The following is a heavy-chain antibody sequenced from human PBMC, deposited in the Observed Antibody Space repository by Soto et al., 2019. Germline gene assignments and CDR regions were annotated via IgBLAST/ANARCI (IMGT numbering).Heavy chain of an antibody. D-gene: IGHD2-15*01. Sequence: SETLSLTYTVSGGSISSYYWSWIRQPPGKGLEWIGYIYYSGSTNYNPSLKSRVTISVDTSKNQFSLKLSSVTAADTAVYYCARIRNEKYCSGGSCYSGDAFDIWGQGTMVTVSS. CDR3: ARIRNEKYCSGGSCYSGDAFDI. V-gene: IGHV4-59*01. CDR2: IYYSGST. J-gene: IGHJ3*02. CDR1: GGSISSYY.